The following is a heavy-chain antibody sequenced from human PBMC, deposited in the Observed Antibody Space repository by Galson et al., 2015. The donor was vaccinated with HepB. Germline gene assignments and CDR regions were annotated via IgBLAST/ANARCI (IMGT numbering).Heavy chain of an antibody. D-gene: IGHD3-3*01. Sequence: SLRLSCAASGFTFSIYWMSWVRQAPGKGLEWVAVISYDGSNKYYADSVKGRFTISRDNSKNTLYLQMNSLRAEDTAVYYCVKEWLFRVTIFAGPTNPFDYWGQGTLVTVSS. J-gene: IGHJ4*02. CDR2: ISYDGSNK. CDR3: VKEWLFRVTIFAGPTNPFDY. CDR1: GFTFSIYW. V-gene: IGHV3-30*18.